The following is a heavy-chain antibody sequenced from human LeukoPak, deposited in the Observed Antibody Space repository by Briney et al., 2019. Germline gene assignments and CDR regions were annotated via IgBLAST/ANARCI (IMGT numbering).Heavy chain of an antibody. CDR3: AGHHPRNAVDI. J-gene: IGHJ4*02. V-gene: IGHV4-59*08. CDR2: ISDIGSI. D-gene: IGHD2-8*01. Sequence: PSETLSLTCTVSGGSISSYYRSWIRQPPGKGLEWIAYISDIGSINYNPSLKSRVTISLDTSKNQFSLKLSSVTAADTAVYYCAGHHPRNAVDIWGQGTMVTVSS. CDR1: GGSISSYY.